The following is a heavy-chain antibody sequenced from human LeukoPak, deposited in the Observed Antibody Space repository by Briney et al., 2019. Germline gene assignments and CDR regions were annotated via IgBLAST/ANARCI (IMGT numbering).Heavy chain of an antibody. V-gene: IGHV3-30*18. CDR3: AKAYGGYESHYYYYGMDV. CDR2: ISYDGSNE. J-gene: IGHJ6*02. D-gene: IGHD5-12*01. Sequence: GGSLRLSCVASGFTFSNKWMSWVRQAPGKGLEWVVVISYDGSNEYYADSVKGRFTISRDNSKNTLYLQMNSLRAEDTAVYYCAKAYGGYESHYYYYGMDVWGQGTTVTVSS. CDR1: GFTFSNKW.